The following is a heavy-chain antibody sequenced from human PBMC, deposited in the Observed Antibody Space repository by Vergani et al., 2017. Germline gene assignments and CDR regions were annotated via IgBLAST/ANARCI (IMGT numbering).Heavy chain of an antibody. CDR3: ARVPLAAAGTEYYFDY. CDR1: GFTFSSYA. Sequence: QVQLVESGGGVVQPGRSLRLSCAASGFTFSSYAMHWVRQAPVKGLEWVAVISYDGSNKYYADSVKGRFTISRDNSKNTLYLQMNSLRAEDTAVYYCARVPLAAAGTEYYFDYGGQGTLVTVSS. CDR2: ISYDGSNK. V-gene: IGHV3-30-3*01. J-gene: IGHJ4*02. D-gene: IGHD6-13*01.